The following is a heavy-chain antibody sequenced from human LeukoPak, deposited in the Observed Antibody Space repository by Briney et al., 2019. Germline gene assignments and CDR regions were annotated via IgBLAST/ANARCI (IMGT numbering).Heavy chain of an antibody. CDR2: IIPILGIA. V-gene: IGHV1-69*04. CDR3: ARGADSFFDY. CDR1: GGTFSSYA. D-gene: IGHD3-16*01. J-gene: IGHJ4*02. Sequence: ASVKVSCKASGGTFSSYAMSWVRQAPGQGLEWMGRIIPILGIANYAQKFQGRVTITADKSTSTAYTELSSLRSEDTAVYYCARGADSFFDYWGQGTLVTVSS.